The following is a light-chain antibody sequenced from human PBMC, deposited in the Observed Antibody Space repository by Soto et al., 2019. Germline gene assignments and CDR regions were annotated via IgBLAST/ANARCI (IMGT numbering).Light chain of an antibody. J-gene: IGKJ1*01. CDR2: DAS. Sequence: IQLTQSPSSLSASVGDSVTITCRASQSISSWLAWYQQKPGKAPKLLIYDASSLESGVPSRFSGSGSGTEFTLTISSLQPDDFATYYCQQYNSYWTFGQGTKVDIK. CDR1: QSISSW. CDR3: QQYNSYWT. V-gene: IGKV1-5*01.